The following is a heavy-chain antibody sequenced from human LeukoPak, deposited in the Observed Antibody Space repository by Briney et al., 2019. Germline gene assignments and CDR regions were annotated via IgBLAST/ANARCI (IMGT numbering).Heavy chain of an antibody. CDR3: ATVRYYDTPGDSDYFDY. CDR1: GYTLTALS. D-gene: IGHD3-22*01. J-gene: IGHJ4*02. V-gene: IGHV1-24*01. CDR2: FDPYTVET. Sequence: ASVKVSCRVSGYTLTALSMHWVRQAPGKGLEWMGGFDPYTVETIYAQKFQGRVTMTEDTSTDTAYMDLSSLRSEDTAVYYCATVRYYDTPGDSDYFDYWGQGTLVTVSS.